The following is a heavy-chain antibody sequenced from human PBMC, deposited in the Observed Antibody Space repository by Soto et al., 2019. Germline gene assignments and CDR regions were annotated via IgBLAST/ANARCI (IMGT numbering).Heavy chain of an antibody. CDR3: AKRTIFGVVTPYYMYV. V-gene: IGHV3-23*01. D-gene: IGHD3-3*01. CDR1: RFTFTSYA. Sequence: GGSLRLSCAASRFTFTSYAMSWVRQAPGKGLEWDSAISGSGGSTYYADSVKGRFTISRDNSKNTLYLQMNSLRAEDTAVYYCAKRTIFGVVTPYYMYVWGKGTTVTVSS. J-gene: IGHJ6*03. CDR2: ISGSGGST.